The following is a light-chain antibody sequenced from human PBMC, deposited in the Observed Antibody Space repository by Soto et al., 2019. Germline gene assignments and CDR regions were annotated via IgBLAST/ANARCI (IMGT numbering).Light chain of an antibody. CDR3: QVWDYDTDHFV. J-gene: IGLJ1*01. CDR2: ADS. CDR1: NIGSKS. Sequence: SYELTQAPSVSVAPGQTARIGCEGDNIGSKSVHWYQQRPGQAPVLVVYADSDRPSGIPERFSGSNPGNTATLTISRVEAGDEADYYCQVWDYDTDHFVFGPGTQLTVL. V-gene: IGLV3-21*02.